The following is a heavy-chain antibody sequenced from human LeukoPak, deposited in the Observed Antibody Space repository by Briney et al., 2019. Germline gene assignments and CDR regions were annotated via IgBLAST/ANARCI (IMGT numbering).Heavy chain of an antibody. CDR2: IIPILGIA. V-gene: IGHV1-69*04. D-gene: IGHD2-8*01. CDR3: ASLDCTNGVCYTSGVDY. CDR1: GGTFSSYA. Sequence: SVKVSCKASGGTFSSYAISWVRQAPGQGLEWMGRIIPILGIANYAQKFQGRVTITADKSTSTAYMELSSLRSEDTAVYYCASLDCTNGVCYTSGVDYCGQGTLVTVSS. J-gene: IGHJ4*02.